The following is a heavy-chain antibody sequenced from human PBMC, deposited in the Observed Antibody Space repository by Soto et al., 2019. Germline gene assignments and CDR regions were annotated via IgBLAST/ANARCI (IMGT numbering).Heavy chain of an antibody. J-gene: IGHJ5*02. CDR1: GFTFSSYG. D-gene: IGHD2-15*01. Sequence: QVQLVESGGGVVQPGRSLRLSCAASGFTFSSYGMHWVRQAPGKGLEWVAVISYDGSNKYYADSVKGRFTISRDNSKNTRYLQMNSLRAEDTAVYYCEKELRPRCGGSCYLPWFDPWGQGTLVTVSS. CDR3: EKELRPRCGGSCYLPWFDP. CDR2: ISYDGSNK. V-gene: IGHV3-30*18.